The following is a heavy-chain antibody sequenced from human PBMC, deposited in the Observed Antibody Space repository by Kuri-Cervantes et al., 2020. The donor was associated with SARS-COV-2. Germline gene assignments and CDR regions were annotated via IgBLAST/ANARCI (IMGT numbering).Heavy chain of an antibody. CDR3: ARGGAYGDYFHY. Sequence: GESLKISCAASGFTFSSYWMHWVRQAPGKGLGWVSRINSDGSSTSYADSVKGRFTISRDNAKNTLYLQMNRLRAEDTDVYYCARGGAYGDYFHYWGQGTLVTVSS. V-gene: IGHV3-74*01. CDR1: GFTFSSYW. D-gene: IGHD4-17*01. J-gene: IGHJ4*02. CDR2: INSDGSST.